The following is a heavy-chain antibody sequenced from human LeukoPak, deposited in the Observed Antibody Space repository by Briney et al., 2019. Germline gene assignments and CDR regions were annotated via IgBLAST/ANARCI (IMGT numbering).Heavy chain of an antibody. CDR2: IFHSGST. D-gene: IGHD3-22*01. Sequence: SETLSLTCTVSGYSISSGSYWGWIRQPPGKGLEWIGSIFHSGSTYYNPSLKSRVTISVDTSKNQFSLKLSSVTAADTAVYYCAREGMHDSSGYHSYWGQETLVTVAS. CDR3: AREGMHDSSGYHSY. CDR1: GYSISSGSY. J-gene: IGHJ4*02. V-gene: IGHV4-38-2*02.